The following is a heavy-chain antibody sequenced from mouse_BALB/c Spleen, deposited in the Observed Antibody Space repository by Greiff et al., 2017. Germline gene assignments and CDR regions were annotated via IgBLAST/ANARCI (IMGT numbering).Heavy chain of an antibody. CDR3: ARSDGNYHYFDY. D-gene: IGHD2-1*01. J-gene: IGHJ2*01. V-gene: IGHV1-20*02. CDR1: GYSFTGYF. CDR2: INPYNGDT. Sequence: EVQLQQSGPELVKPGASVKISCKASGYSFTGYFMNWVMQSHGKSLEWIGRINPYNGDTFYNQKFKGKATLTVDKSSSTAHMELRSLASEDSAVYYCARSDGNYHYFDYWGQGTTLTVSS.